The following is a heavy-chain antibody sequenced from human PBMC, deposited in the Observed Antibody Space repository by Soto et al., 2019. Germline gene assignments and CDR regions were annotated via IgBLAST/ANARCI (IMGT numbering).Heavy chain of an antibody. CDR2: VYHNGNA. V-gene: IGHV4-30-2*01. CDR1: GGSFSTPGYS. CDR3: AARPYSYCGLDV. Sequence: PSETLSPTCTVSGGSFSTPGYSWSWIRQRPGKAPEGIGYVYHNGNAYPKPSLKSPVTLPPDAAKHQFSLKMTSVPAAATGISFCAARPYSYCGLDVWGQGTMVTVSS. J-gene: IGHJ6*02. D-gene: IGHD2-21*01.